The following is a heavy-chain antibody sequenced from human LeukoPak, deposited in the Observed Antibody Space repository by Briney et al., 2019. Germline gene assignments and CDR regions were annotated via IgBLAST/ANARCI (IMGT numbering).Heavy chain of an antibody. CDR2: ISAYNGNT. CDR1: GYTFTSYG. J-gene: IGHJ4*02. V-gene: IGHV1-18*01. D-gene: IGHD6-19*01. CDR3: ARGPGVPRIAVAPAYYFDY. Sequence: ASVKVSCKASGYTFTSYGISWVRQAPGQGLEWMGWISAYNGNTNYAQKLQGRVTMTTDTSTSTAYMELRSLRSDDTAVYYCARGPGVPRIAVAPAYYFDYWGQGTLVTVSS.